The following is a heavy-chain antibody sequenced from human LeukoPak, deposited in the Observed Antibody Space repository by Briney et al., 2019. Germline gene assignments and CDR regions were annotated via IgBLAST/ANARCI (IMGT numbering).Heavy chain of an antibody. D-gene: IGHD6-13*01. J-gene: IGHJ4*02. Sequence: GASVKVSCKASGYTFTGHYIHWVRQAPGQRLEWMGWINAGNGNTKYSQEFQGRVTITRDTSASTAYMELSSLRSEDMAVYYCARDMSPVYSSSWYGFDYWGQGTLVTVSS. CDR2: INAGNGNT. V-gene: IGHV1-3*03. CDR3: ARDMSPVYSSSWYGFDY. CDR1: GYTFTGHY.